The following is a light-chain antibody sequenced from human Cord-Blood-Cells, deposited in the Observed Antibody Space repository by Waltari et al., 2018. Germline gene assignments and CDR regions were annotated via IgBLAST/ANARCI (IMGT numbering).Light chain of an antibody. CDR2: DAS. V-gene: IGKV3-11*01. J-gene: IGKJ1*01. CDR1: QSVGSY. Sequence: EIVLTQSPATLSLSPGDRATLSCRASQSVGSYLAWYQQKPGQAPRLRIYDASNRATGIPARFSGSGSGTDFTLTISSLEPEDFAVYYCQQRSNWPPTWTFGQGTKVEIK. CDR3: QQRSNWPPTWT.